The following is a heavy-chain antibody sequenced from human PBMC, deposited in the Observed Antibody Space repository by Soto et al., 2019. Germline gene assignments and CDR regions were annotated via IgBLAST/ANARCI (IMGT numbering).Heavy chain of an antibody. CDR1: GFTFSSYA. CDR3: ARGGSSWYSYYYYGMDV. J-gene: IGHJ6*02. CDR2: ISYDGSNK. V-gene: IGHV3-30-3*01. D-gene: IGHD6-13*01. Sequence: GGSLRLSCAASGFTFSSYAMHWVRQAPGKGLEWVAVISYDGSNKYYADSVKGRFTISRDNSKNTLYLQMNSLRGEDTAVYYCARGGSSWYSYYYYGMDVWGQGTTVTVSS.